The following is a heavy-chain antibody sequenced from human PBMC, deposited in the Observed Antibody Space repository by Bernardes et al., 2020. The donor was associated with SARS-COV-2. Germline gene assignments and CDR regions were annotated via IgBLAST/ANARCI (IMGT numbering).Heavy chain of an antibody. V-gene: IGHV1-18*04. CDR3: ARTDYDFWNGYSPSGYFDL. J-gene: IGHJ2*01. CDR1: DYTFTNYG. D-gene: IGHD3-3*01. CDR2: ISGYNGNT. Sequence: ASVKVSCKASDYTFTNYGITWVRQAPGQGLEWVGWISGYNGNTNYAQKFRGRVTMTTDTSASTAYMELRSLRSDDTAVYYCARTDYDFWNGYSPSGYFDLWGRGTLVTVSS.